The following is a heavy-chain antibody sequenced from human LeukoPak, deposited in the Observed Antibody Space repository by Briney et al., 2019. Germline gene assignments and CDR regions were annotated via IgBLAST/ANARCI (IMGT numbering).Heavy chain of an antibody. Sequence: GGSLRLSCAASGFTSSSYALNWVRQAPGKGLEWVSGISDSGGSTYYTDSVKGRFALSRDNSKNTLFLQMNSLRAEDTAVYYCAKSLTFTSPTYFDYWGQGTLVTVSS. CDR1: GFTSSSYA. D-gene: IGHD2/OR15-2a*01. CDR3: AKSLTFTSPTYFDY. V-gene: IGHV3-23*01. J-gene: IGHJ4*02. CDR2: ISDSGGST.